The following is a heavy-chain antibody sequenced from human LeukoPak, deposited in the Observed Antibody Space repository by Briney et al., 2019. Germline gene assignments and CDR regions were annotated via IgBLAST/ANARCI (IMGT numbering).Heavy chain of an antibody. J-gene: IGHJ6*02. CDR1: GFAFTNYA. D-gene: IGHD3-22*01. Sequence: PGGSLRLSCAASGFAFTNYAMSWVRQAPGKGLEWVAVISYDGSNKYYADSVKGRFTISRDNSKNTLYLQMNSLRAEDTAVYYCAKDDRSHRFYYYYGMDVWGQGTTVTVSS. CDR2: ISYDGSNK. CDR3: AKDDRSHRFYYYYGMDV. V-gene: IGHV3-30*18.